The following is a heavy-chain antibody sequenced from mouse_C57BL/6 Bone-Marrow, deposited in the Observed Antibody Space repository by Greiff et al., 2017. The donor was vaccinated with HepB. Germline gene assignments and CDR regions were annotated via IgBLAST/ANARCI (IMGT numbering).Heavy chain of an antibody. Sequence: EVQVVESGGGLVKPGGSLKLSCAASGFTFSSYAMSWVRQTPEKRLEWVATISDGGSYTYYPDNVKGRFTISRDTAKNNLYLQMSHLKSEDTAMYYCARDAIYYDYDGGFAYWGQGTLVTVSA. CDR2: ISDGGSYT. CDR1: GFTFSSYA. V-gene: IGHV5-4*01. CDR3: ARDAIYYDYDGGFAY. D-gene: IGHD2-4*01. J-gene: IGHJ3*01.